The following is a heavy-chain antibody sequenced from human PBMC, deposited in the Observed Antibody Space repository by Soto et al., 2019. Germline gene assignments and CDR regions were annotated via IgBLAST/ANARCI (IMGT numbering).Heavy chain of an antibody. Sequence: QVQLQESGPGLVKPSGTLSLTCAVSGGSISSSNWWSWVRQPPGKGLEWIGEIYHSGSTNYNPSLTSRVTISVDKSKNQFSLKLSSVTAADTAVYYCARARVVATFYYYGMDVWGQGTTVTVSS. J-gene: IGHJ6*02. CDR3: ARARVVATFYYYGMDV. CDR1: GGSISSSNW. V-gene: IGHV4-4*02. D-gene: IGHD5-12*01. CDR2: IYHSGST.